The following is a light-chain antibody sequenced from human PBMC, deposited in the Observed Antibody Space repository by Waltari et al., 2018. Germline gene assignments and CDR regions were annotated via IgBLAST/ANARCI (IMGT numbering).Light chain of an antibody. CDR1: SSDVGGDNR. J-gene: IGLJ1*01. V-gene: IGLV2-23*01. CDR2: EGS. Sequence: QSALTQPASVSGSPGQSITISCTGTSSDVGGDNRVSWYQRHPGKAPKLIIYEGSKRPSGVSNRFSGSKSGYTASLTISGVQAEDEADYYCCSYATGSSYVFGTGTKVTVL. CDR3: CSYATGSSYV.